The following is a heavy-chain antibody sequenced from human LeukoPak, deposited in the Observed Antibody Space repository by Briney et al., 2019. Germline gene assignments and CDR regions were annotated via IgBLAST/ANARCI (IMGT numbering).Heavy chain of an antibody. Sequence: SETLSLTCAVSGGPFSGYFWSWIRQPSGKGLEWIGGIHNSGTTNYNPSLNSRVTISEDTSKNQFYLNLSSVTAADTAVYYCARRYYYNLGSFPFDFWGQGTLVTVSS. J-gene: IGHJ4*02. CDR2: IHNSGTT. V-gene: IGHV4-34*01. CDR3: ARRYYYNLGSFPFDF. CDR1: GGPFSGYF. D-gene: IGHD3-10*01.